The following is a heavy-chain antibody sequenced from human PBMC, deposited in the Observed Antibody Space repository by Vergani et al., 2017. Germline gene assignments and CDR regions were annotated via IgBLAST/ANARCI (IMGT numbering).Heavy chain of an antibody. CDR2: ISNSGNTI. CDR3: ARAYGRYDWFDY. Sequence: QGQLVESGGGLVKPGGSLRLSCAASRFDFSDYYMSWIRQAPGKGLEWISYISNSGNTINYADSVKGRFIVSRDNAKKSLYLQMNSLRVEDTAVYYCARAYGRYDWFDYWGQRTLVTVSS. V-gene: IGHV3-11*01. CDR1: RFDFSDYY. J-gene: IGHJ4*01. D-gene: IGHD1-20*01.